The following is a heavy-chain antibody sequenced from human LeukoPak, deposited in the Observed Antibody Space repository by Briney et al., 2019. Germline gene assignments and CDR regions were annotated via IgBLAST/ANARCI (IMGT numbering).Heavy chain of an antibody. V-gene: IGHV4-4*07. D-gene: IGHD3-22*01. CDR3: ARVRYSDSSVLTRKRSYYFDY. J-gene: IGHJ4*02. CDR1: GGSIGSYY. CDR2: ISTSGST. Sequence: SETLSLTCTVSGGSIGSYYWSWIRQPAGKGLESIGHISTSGSTNYNPSLKSRVTMSVDTSKNQFSLKLSSVTAADTAVYYCARVRYSDSSVLTRKRSYYFDYWGQGTLVTVSS.